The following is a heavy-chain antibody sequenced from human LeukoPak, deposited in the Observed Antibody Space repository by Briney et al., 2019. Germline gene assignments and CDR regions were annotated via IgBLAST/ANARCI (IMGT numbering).Heavy chain of an antibody. CDR1: GGSISTYY. V-gene: IGHV4-59*08. D-gene: IGHD5-12*01. CDR2: IYYDGST. Sequence: SETLSLTCTVSGGSISTYYWSWIRQSPGKGLEWIGYIYYDGSTNYNPSLKSRVTISVDTSKNQFSLKLSSVTAADTAVYYCAKLLYSGYDPFDYWGQGTLVTVSS. CDR3: AKLLYSGYDPFDY. J-gene: IGHJ4*02.